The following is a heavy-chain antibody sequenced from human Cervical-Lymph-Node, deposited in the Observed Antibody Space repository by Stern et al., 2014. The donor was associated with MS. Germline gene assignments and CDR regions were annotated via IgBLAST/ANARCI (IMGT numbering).Heavy chain of an antibody. D-gene: IGHD5-24*01. CDR3: ARGRDGYKSHFDY. J-gene: IGHJ4*02. CDR2: IYYSGST. CDR1: GGSISSGGYY. V-gene: IGHV4-31*03. Sequence: QVQLQESGPGLVKPSQTLSLTCTVSGGSISSGGYYWSWIRQHPGKGLEWVGYIYYSGSTYYNPSLKSRVTISVDTSKNQFSLKLSSVTAADTAVYYCARGRDGYKSHFDYWGQGTLVTVSS.